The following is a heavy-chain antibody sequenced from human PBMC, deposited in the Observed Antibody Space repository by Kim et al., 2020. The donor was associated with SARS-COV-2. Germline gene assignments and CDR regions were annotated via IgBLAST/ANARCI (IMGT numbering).Heavy chain of an antibody. CDR2: T. Sequence: TSYNPSLMSRVTISVDTSKNQFSLKLSSVTAADTAVFYCARTKLSRAIDYWGRGTLVTVSS. D-gene: IGHD1-26*01. CDR3: ARTKLSRAIDY. J-gene: IGHJ4*02. V-gene: IGHV4-39*01.